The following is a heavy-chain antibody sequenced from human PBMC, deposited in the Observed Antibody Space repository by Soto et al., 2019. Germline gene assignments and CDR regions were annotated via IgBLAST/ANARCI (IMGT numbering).Heavy chain of an antibody. J-gene: IGHJ6*02. CDR2: ISYDGSNK. Sequence: SLRLSCAASGFTFSSYAMHWVRQAPGKGLEWVAVISYDGSNKYYADSVKGRFTISRDNSKNTLYLQMNSLRAEDTAVYYCARATSLAYYYYYGMDVWGQGTTVTVSS. V-gene: IGHV3-30-3*01. CDR3: ARATSLAYYYYYGMDV. CDR1: GFTFSSYA.